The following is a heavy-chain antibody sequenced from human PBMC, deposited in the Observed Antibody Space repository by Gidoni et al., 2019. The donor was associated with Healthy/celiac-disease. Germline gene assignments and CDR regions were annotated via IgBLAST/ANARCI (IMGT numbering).Heavy chain of an antibody. V-gene: IGHV4-34*01. CDR1: GGSFSGYY. J-gene: IGHJ5*02. D-gene: IGHD4-17*01. CDR2: INHSGST. Sequence: QVQLQQWGAGLLKPSETLSLTCAVYGGSFSGYYWSWSRQPPGKGLEWSGEINHSGSTNYNPSLKSRVTISVDTSKNQFSLKLSSVTAADTAVYYCARWTTVTTLKWFDPWGQGTLVTVSS. CDR3: ARWTTVTTLKWFDP.